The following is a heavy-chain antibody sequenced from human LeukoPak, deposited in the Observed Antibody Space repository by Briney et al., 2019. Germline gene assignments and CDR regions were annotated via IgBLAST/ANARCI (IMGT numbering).Heavy chain of an antibody. J-gene: IGHJ6*02. D-gene: IGHD2-15*01. V-gene: IGHV4-59*01. CDR3: ARGYCSGGSCYRYYYYGMDV. Sequence: SETLSLTCTVSGGSINAYYWSWIRQPPGKGLEWIGYIYYRGTTNHNPSLKSRVTISVDTSKNQFSLKLSSVTAADTAVYYCARGYCSGGSCYRYYYYGMDVWGQGTTVTVSS. CDR2: IYYRGTT. CDR1: GGSINAYY.